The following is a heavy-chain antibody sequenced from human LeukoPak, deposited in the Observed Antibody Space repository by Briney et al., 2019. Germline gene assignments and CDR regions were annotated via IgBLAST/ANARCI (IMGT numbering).Heavy chain of an antibody. CDR3: AKVGTYWYFDL. Sequence: PGGSLRLSCAASGFTFSNYAMSWVRRAPGKGLEWVSTISGSGSNTYYADSVKGRFTISRDTSKSTLYLQVNSLRVEDTAVFYCAKVGTYWYFDLWGRGTLVTVSS. CDR1: GFTFSNYA. CDR2: ISGSGSNT. J-gene: IGHJ2*01. D-gene: IGHD1-26*01. V-gene: IGHV3-23*01.